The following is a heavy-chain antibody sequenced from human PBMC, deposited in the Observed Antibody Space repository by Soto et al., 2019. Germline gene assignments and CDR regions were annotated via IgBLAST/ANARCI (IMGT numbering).Heavy chain of an antibody. Sequence: GGSLRLSCAASGFTFSSYGMHWVRQAPGKGLEWVAVIWYDGSNKYYADSVKGRFTISRDNSKNTLYLQMNSLRAEDTAVYYCARDLLPYSSSWNGMDVWGQGTTVTVSS. CDR1: GFTFSSYG. CDR3: ARDLLPYSSSWNGMDV. V-gene: IGHV3-33*01. D-gene: IGHD6-13*01. CDR2: IWYDGSNK. J-gene: IGHJ6*02.